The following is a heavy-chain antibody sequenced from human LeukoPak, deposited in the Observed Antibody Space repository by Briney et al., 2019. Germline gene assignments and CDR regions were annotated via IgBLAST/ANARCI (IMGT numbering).Heavy chain of an antibody. Sequence: PGGSLRLSCVASGFTFRNYWMHWVRQAPGKGLVWVSRINPDGSSTGYADSVKGRFTISRDNAKNTLYLQMNGLRAEDAAVFHCARQGYPGTPDYWGQGTLVTVSS. J-gene: IGHJ4*02. D-gene: IGHD1-1*01. CDR2: INPDGSST. V-gene: IGHV3-74*01. CDR3: ARQGYPGTPDY. CDR1: GFTFRNYW.